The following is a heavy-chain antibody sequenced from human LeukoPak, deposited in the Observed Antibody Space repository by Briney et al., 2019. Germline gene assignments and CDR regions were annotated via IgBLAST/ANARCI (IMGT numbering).Heavy chain of an antibody. CDR2: ISYSGSS. D-gene: IGHD3-22*01. CDR1: GGSMRSSSYY. V-gene: IGHV4-39*01. CDR3: ARHVHVSMIVVILSDYFDY. Sequence: SETLSLTCTVSGGSMRSSSYYWGWIRQPPGKGLEWIGSISYSGSSYYNPSLKSRVTISADTSKNQFSLRLSSVTAADTAVYYCARHVHVSMIVVILSDYFDYWGRGTLVSVSS. J-gene: IGHJ4*02.